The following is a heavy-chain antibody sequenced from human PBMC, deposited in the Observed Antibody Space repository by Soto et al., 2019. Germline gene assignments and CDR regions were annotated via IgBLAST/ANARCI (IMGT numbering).Heavy chain of an antibody. V-gene: IGHV3-48*01. CDR2: IAGTTI. Sequence: PGGSLRLSCEASGFSFTTYSMNWVRQGPGKGLEWVSYIAGTTIYYADSVKGRFTISRDNSKNTLYLQMSSLRAEDTAVYYCAKDMSVVFGLVQRAAFDIRGQGTMVTVSS. J-gene: IGHJ3*02. CDR1: GFSFTTYS. CDR3: AKDMSVVFGLVQRAAFDI. D-gene: IGHD3-3*01.